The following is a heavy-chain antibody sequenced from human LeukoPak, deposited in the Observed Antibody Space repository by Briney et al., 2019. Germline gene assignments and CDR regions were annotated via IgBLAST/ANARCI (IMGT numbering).Heavy chain of an antibody. CDR3: TAPPSYCSSTSCYSRYYYYMDV. CDR2: IRSKANSYAT. CDR1: GFTFSGSA. J-gene: IGHJ6*03. D-gene: IGHD2-2*02. V-gene: IGHV3-73*01. Sequence: PGGSLRLSCAASGFTFSGSAMHWVRQASGKGQEWVGRIRSKANSYATAYAASVKGRFTISRDDSKNTAYLQMNSLKTEDTAVYYCTAPPSYCSSTSCYSRYYYYMDVWGKGTTVTVSS.